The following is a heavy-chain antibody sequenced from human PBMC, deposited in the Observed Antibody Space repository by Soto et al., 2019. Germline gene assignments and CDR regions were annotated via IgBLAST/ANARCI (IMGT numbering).Heavy chain of an antibody. CDR2: ISAYNGNT. J-gene: IGHJ6*02. CDR3: ARDIGLPRRPNSVTIFGVVNNYDYYYGTDV. CDR1: CYTFTSYG. Sequence: ASVKVSFKAPCYTFTSYGISWVRQAPGQGLEWMGWISAYNGNTNYAQKLQGRVTMTTDTSTSTAYMELRSLRSDDTAVYYCARDIGLPRRPNSVTIFGVVNNYDYYYGTDVWGQGTMVTVSS. V-gene: IGHV1-18*01. D-gene: IGHD3-3*01.